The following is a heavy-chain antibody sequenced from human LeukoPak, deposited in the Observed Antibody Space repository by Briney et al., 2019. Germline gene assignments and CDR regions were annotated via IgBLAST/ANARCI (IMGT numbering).Heavy chain of an antibody. CDR2: IYTSGST. CDR1: GGSISSGSYY. J-gene: IGHJ4*02. Sequence: SETLSLTCTVSGGSISSGSYYWSWIRQPAGKGLEWIGRIYTSGSTNYNPSLKSRVTISVDTSKNQFSLKLSSVTAADTAVYYCARWERGYYSIDYWGQGTLVTVSS. CDR3: ARWERGYYSIDY. V-gene: IGHV4-61*02. D-gene: IGHD3-3*01.